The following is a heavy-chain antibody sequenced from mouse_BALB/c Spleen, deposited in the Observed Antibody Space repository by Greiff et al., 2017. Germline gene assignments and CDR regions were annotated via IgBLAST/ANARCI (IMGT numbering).Heavy chain of an antibody. CDR2: IYPGNSDT. J-gene: IGHJ3*01. Sequence: EVQLQQSGTVLARPGASVKMSCKASGYTFTSYWMHWVKQRPGQGLEWIGAIYPGNSDTSYNQKFKGKAKLTAVTSTSTAYMELSSLTNEDSAVYYCTREEYGNYVGFAYWGQGTLVTVSA. V-gene: IGHV1-5*01. CDR1: GYTFTSYW. CDR3: TREEYGNYVGFAY. D-gene: IGHD2-10*02.